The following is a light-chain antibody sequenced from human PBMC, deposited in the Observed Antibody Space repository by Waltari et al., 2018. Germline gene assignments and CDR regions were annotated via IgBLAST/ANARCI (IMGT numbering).Light chain of an antibody. CDR1: QNINSRF. J-gene: IGKJ2*01. V-gene: IGKV3-20*01. CDR2: LIS. CDR3: QQYGTSPYT. Sequence: EIVLTQSPGTLSLSPGERATLSCRASQNINSRFLAWYQQKPGQAPRLLMYLISSRAPGIPDRLSGSGSGTDFTLTISRLEPEDFAVYYCQQYGTSPYTFGQGTKLE.